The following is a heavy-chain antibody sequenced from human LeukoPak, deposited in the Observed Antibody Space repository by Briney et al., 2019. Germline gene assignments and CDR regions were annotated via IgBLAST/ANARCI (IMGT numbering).Heavy chain of an antibody. CDR3: ARGSSSWFARNWFDP. CDR2: INPSGGST. Sequence: ASVKVSCKASGYTFTSYYMHWVRQAPGQGLEWMGIINPSGGSTSYAQKFQGRATMTRDTSTSTVYMELSSLRSEDTAVYYCARGSSSWFARNWFDPWGQGTLVTVSS. D-gene: IGHD6-13*01. CDR1: GYTFTSYY. V-gene: IGHV1-46*01. J-gene: IGHJ5*02.